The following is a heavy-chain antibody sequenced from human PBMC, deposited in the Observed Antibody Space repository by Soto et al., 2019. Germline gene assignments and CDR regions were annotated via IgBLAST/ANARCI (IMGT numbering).Heavy chain of an antibody. D-gene: IGHD6-13*01. CDR1: GFTFSSYG. CDR2: IWYDGSTK. Sequence: GGSLRLSCAASGFTFSSYGMHWVRQAPGKGLEWVAVIWYDGSTKYYTESVKGRFTISRDNSKNTLYLQMNSLRAEDTAVYYCARDRGSSWEPNYYYYGMDVWGQGTTVSVSS. CDR3: ARDRGSSWEPNYYYYGMDV. V-gene: IGHV3-33*01. J-gene: IGHJ6*02.